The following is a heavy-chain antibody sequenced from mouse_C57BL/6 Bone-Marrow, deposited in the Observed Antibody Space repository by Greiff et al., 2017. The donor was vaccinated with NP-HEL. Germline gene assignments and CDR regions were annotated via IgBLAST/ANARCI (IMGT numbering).Heavy chain of an antibody. CDR3: ARGAY. J-gene: IGHJ3*01. Sequence: VQLQQSGAELVKPGASVKISCKASGYAFSSYWMNWVKQRPGKGLEWIGQIYPGGGDTNYNGTFKDKASLTGDTSSSTAYLQLSSLTSEDSAVYFCARGAYWGQGTLVTVSA. CDR2: IYPGGGDT. V-gene: IGHV1-80*01. CDR1: GYAFSSYW.